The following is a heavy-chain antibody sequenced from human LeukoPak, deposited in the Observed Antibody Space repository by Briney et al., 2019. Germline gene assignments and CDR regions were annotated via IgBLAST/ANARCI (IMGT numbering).Heavy chain of an antibody. D-gene: IGHD3-22*01. J-gene: IGHJ3*02. CDR2: IRKRPNSYTT. CDR1: GFTFSDHF. V-gene: IGHV3-72*01. Sequence: GGSLRLSCAASGFTFSDHFMDWVRQAPGKGLEWVGRIRKRPNSYTTGYAASVQGRFAISRDDSKNSLYLQMNSLKTEDTAVYYCARDRYYYDSSGYFPPDAFDIWGQGTMVTVSS. CDR3: ARDRYYYDSSGYFPPDAFDI.